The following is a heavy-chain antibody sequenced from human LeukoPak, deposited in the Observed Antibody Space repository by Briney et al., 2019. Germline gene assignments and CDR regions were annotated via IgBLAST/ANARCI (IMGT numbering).Heavy chain of an antibody. CDR1: GFTFSSFP. V-gene: IGHV3-64*01. CDR2: ISSNGGST. Sequence: PGGSLRLSCTASGFTFSSFPMHWVRQAPGKGLESVSAISSNGGSTYYANSVKGRFTISRDSSKNTLYLQMGSLRVEDMAVYYCARDPSSMEGPAPAFDIWGQGTMVTVSS. CDR3: ARDPSSMEGPAPAFDI. J-gene: IGHJ3*02. D-gene: IGHD2-15*01.